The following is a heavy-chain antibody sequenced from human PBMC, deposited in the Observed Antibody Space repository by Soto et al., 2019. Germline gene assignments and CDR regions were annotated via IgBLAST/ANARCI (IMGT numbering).Heavy chain of an antibody. CDR1: GYSISSGYY. J-gene: IGHJ5*02. V-gene: IGHV4-38-2*02. CDR2: IYHSGST. CDR3: ARDRPVGINGTTDADWCDP. D-gene: IGHD1-20*01. Sequence: SETLSLTCAVSGYSISSGYYWGWIRQPPGKGLEWIGSIYHSGSTYYNPSLKSRVTISVDTSKNQFSLKLSSVTAADTAVYYCARDRPVGINGTTDADWCDPWGQGALVTVSS.